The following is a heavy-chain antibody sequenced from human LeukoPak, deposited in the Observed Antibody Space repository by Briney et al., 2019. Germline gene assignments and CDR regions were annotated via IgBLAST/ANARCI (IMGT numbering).Heavy chain of an antibody. J-gene: IGHJ4*02. CDR3: ARDVAAAGTGYFDY. D-gene: IGHD6-13*01. Sequence: SETLSLTCTVSGGSISSYYWSWIRQPPGKGLEWIGYIYYSGSTNYNPSLKSRVTISVDTSKNQFSLKLSSVTAADTAVYYCARDVAAAGTGYFDYWGQGTLDTVSS. V-gene: IGHV4-59*01. CDR2: IYYSGST. CDR1: GGSISSYY.